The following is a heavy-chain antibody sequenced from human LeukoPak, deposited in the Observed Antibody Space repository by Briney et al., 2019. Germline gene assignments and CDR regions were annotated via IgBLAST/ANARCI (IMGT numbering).Heavy chain of an antibody. V-gene: IGHV3-7*01. D-gene: IGHD6-19*01. CDR2: IKQDGSEK. Sequence: PGGSLRLSCAASGFTFSSYWMSWVRQAPVKVLEWVANIKQDGSEKYYVDSVKGRSTISRDNAKNSLYLQMNSLRAEDTAVYYCARDRARGWYHWFDPWGQGTLVTVSS. J-gene: IGHJ5*02. CDR1: GFTFSSYW. CDR3: ARDRARGWYHWFDP.